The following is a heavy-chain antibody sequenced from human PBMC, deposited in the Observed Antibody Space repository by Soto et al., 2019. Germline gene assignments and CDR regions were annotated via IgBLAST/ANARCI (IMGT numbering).Heavy chain of an antibody. V-gene: IGHV4-59*13. CDR2: IHYSGSA. Sequence: QVQLQEWGPGLVKPSETLSLTCTVSGASMSDYFGSWIRQSPGKGLEHIGYIHYSGSANYNPSLKSRVTISLDRSNNRFSLRLSSVTAADTAIYYCARSGHTFGGVVWGQGILVTVSS. J-gene: IGHJ4*02. CDR1: GASMSDYF. CDR3: ARSGHTFGGVV. D-gene: IGHD3-16*01.